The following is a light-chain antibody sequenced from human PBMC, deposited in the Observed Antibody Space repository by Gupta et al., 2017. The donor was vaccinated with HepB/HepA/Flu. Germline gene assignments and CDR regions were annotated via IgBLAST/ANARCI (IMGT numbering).Light chain of an antibody. J-gene: IGKJ4*01. CDR1: HSVSNY. CDR3: QQRTNWPLT. CDR2: DAS. Sequence: EVVLTQSPDTLSLSAGERATLSCRASHSVSNYLAWYQQKPGQAPRLLIYDASDRATGIPARFSGSGSGTDFTLTISSLEPEDFAVYYCQQRTNWPLTFGGGTKVEIK. V-gene: IGKV3-11*01.